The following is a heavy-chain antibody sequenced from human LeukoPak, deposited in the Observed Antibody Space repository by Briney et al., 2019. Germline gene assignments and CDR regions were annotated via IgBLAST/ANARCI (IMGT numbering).Heavy chain of an antibody. CDR3: AKSQSGWYSFDY. CDR1: GFTLSNYV. D-gene: IGHD6-19*01. CDR2: ISSSGGST. V-gene: IGHV3-23*01. Sequence: PGGSLRLSCAASGFTLSNYVVNWVRQAPGKGLEWVSAISSSGGSTKYADSVKGRFTISGDNSKNTLYLQMNSLRAEDTAVYYCAKSQSGWYSFDYWGQGTLVTVSS. J-gene: IGHJ4*02.